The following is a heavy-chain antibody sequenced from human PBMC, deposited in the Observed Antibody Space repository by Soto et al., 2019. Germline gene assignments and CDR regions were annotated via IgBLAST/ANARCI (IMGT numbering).Heavy chain of an antibody. Sequence: EVQLVESGGGLVQPGGSLRLSCATSGYTFSSYAFNWVRQAPGKGLEWLSFISSSSTIIYYADSVKGRFTISRDSAKDSLYLQMNSLRDEDTAVYSCARDRAGGAFDIWGQGTVVTVSS. CDR3: ARDRAGGAFDI. CDR2: ISSSSTII. D-gene: IGHD1-26*01. J-gene: IGHJ3*02. V-gene: IGHV3-48*02. CDR1: GYTFSSYA.